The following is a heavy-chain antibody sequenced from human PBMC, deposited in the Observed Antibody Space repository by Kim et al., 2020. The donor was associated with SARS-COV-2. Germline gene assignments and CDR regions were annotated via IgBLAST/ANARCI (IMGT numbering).Heavy chain of an antibody. CDR3: ALYCSSTSCHGDFDY. D-gene: IGHD2-2*01. V-gene: IGHV1-69*01. Sequence: QKFQGRGTITADESTSTAYMELSSLRSEDTAVYYCALYCSSTSCHGDFDYWGQGTLVTVSS. J-gene: IGHJ4*02.